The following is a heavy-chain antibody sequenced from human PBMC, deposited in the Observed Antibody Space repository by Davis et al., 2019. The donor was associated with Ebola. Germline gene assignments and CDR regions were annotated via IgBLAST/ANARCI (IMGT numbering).Heavy chain of an antibody. V-gene: IGHV3-9*01. CDR1: GFTFYDYA. CDR3: ARDEAIQLWLQPYYYYYGMDV. CDR2: ISWNSGSI. Sequence: SLKISCAASGFTFYDYAMHWVRQAPGKGLEWGSGISWNSGSIGYADSVKGRFTISRDNAKNSLYLQMNSLRAEDTAVYYCARDEAIQLWLQPYYYYYGMDVWGQGTTVTVSS. J-gene: IGHJ6*02. D-gene: IGHD5-18*01.